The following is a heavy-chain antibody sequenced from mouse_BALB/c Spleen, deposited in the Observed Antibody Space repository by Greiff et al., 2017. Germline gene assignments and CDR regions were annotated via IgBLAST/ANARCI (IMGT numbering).Heavy chain of an antibody. CDR1: GYTFTSYW. CDR3: AREKGNYDDAMDY. D-gene: IGHD2-1*01. Sequence: QVHVKQSGAELARPGASVKLSCKASGYTFTSYWMQWVKQRPGQGLEWIGAIYPGDGDTRYTQKFKGKATLTADKSSSTAYMQLSSLASEDSAVYYCAREKGNYDDAMDYWGQGTSGTVSS. CDR2: IYPGDGDT. J-gene: IGHJ4*01. V-gene: IGHV1-87*01.